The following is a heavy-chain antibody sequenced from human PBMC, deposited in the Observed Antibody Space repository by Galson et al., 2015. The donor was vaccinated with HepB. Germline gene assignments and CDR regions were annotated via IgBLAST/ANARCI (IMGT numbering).Heavy chain of an antibody. V-gene: IGHV1-46*01. D-gene: IGHD3-9*01. CDR1: GYTFTSYY. CDR3: ASEQVLRYFDWHRGASPMDV. CDR2: INPSGGST. Sequence: SVKVSCKASGYTFTSYYMHWVRQAPGQGLEWMGIINPSGGSTSYAQKFQGRVTMTRDTSTSTVYMELSSLRSEDTAVYYCASEQVLRYFDWHRGASPMDVWGKGTTVTVSS. J-gene: IGHJ6*03.